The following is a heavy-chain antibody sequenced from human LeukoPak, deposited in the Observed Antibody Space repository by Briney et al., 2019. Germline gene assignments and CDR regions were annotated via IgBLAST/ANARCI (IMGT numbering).Heavy chain of an antibody. Sequence: GGSLRLSCAASGFTFSSYSMNWVRQAPGKGLEWVSYISSSSSTIYYADSVKGRFTISRDNAKNSLYLQMNSLRAEDTAVYYCARSGYCSSTSRTDDYYYGMDVWGQGTTVTVSS. J-gene: IGHJ6*02. D-gene: IGHD2-2*01. CDR1: GFTFSSYS. V-gene: IGHV3-48*01. CDR3: ARSGYCSSTSRTDDYYYGMDV. CDR2: ISSSSSTI.